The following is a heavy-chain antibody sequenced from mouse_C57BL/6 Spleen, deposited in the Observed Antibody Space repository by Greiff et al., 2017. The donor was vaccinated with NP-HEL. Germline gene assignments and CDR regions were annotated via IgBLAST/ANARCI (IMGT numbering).Heavy chain of an antibody. CDR2: IWTGGGT. J-gene: IGHJ3*01. V-gene: IGHV2-9-1*01. Sequence: VQRVESGPGLVAPSQSLSITCTVSGFSLTSYAISWVRQPPGKGLEWLGVIWTGGGTNYNSALKSRLSISKDNSKSQVFLKMNSLQTDDTARYYCARNSDGSSYAWFAYWGQGTLVTVSA. CDR1: GFSLTSYA. CDR3: ARNSDGSSYAWFAY. D-gene: IGHD1-1*01.